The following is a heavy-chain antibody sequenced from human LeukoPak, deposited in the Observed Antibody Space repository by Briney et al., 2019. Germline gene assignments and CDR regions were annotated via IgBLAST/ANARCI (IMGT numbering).Heavy chain of an antibody. Sequence: SETLSLTCTVSGGSISSNSYYWGWIRQPPGKGLEWIGSIYYSGSTYYNSSLKSRVTISVDTSKNQFSLILSSVTAADTAVYYCASQIIAVAGTHFNYWGQGTLVTVSS. V-gene: IGHV4-39*01. CDR2: IYYSGST. CDR3: ASQIIAVAGTHFNY. CDR1: GGSISSNSYY. J-gene: IGHJ4*02. D-gene: IGHD6-19*01.